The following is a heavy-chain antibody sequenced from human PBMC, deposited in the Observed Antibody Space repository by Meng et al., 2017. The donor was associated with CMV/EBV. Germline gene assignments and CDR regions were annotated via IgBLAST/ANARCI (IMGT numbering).Heavy chain of an antibody. CDR2: ISWNSGSI. V-gene: IGHV3-9*01. J-gene: IGHJ6*02. Sequence: GGSLRLSCAASGFTFDDYAMHWVRQAPGKGLEWVSGISWNSGSIGYADSVKGRFTISRDNAKNSLYLQMNSLRAEDTDLYYCAKEGGIAVADNYYYYGMDVWGQGTTVTVSS. CDR1: GFTFDDYA. CDR3: AKEGGIAVADNYYYYGMDV. D-gene: IGHD6-19*01.